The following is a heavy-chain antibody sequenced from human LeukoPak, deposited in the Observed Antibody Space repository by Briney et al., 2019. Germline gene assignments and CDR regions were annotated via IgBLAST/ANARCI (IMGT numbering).Heavy chain of an antibody. CDR3: ARDIGLGSYYIPLSFDS. D-gene: IGHD3-10*01. V-gene: IGHV3-53*01. J-gene: IGHJ4*02. CDR2: IYSGGST. CDR1: GFTVSSNY. Sequence: GGSLRLSCAASGFTVSSNYMSWVRQAPGKGLEWVSVIYSGGSTYYADSVKGRFTTSRDNSKNTLYLQMNSLRAEDTAVYYCARDIGLGSYYIPLSFDSWGQGTLVTVSS.